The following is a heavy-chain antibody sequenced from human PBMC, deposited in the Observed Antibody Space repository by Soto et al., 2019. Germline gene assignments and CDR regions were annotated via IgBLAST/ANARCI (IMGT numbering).Heavy chain of an antibody. Sequence: ASLAPTCAGDRGSRIGTNLKTPARRPPGKGLERIWEIYHSATTTYNPSLKSRGTISVDKSKNQFSLKLISVTAADTAIYYGMRRTDGSPWFDPWGQGTLVTVSS. J-gene: IGHJ5*02. D-gene: IGHD1-26*01. CDR2: IYHSATT. CDR1: RGSRIGTNL. CDR3: MRRTDGSPWFDP. V-gene: IGHV4-4*02.